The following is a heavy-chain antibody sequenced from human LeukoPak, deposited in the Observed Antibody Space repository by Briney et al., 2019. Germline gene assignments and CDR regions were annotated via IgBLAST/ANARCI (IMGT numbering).Heavy chain of an antibody. Sequence: SETLSLTCTGSGGSISSSGYYWGWIRQPPGKGLEWIASIYYSGSTYYNPSLKSRVTISVDTSKNQLSLKLSSLTAADTAVYYCARHEYSGSYYGLSWFDPWGQGTLVTVSS. D-gene: IGHD1-26*01. CDR1: GGSISSSGYY. J-gene: IGHJ5*02. V-gene: IGHV4-39*01. CDR3: ARHEYSGSYYGLSWFDP. CDR2: IYYSGST.